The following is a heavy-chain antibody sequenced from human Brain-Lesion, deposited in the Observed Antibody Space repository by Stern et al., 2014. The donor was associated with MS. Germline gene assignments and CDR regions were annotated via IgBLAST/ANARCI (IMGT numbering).Heavy chain of an antibody. J-gene: IGHJ5*02. D-gene: IGHD3-3*01. V-gene: IGHV3-7*01. CDR1: GFTFSDYW. Sequence: VQLAESGGDLVQPGGSLRLSCVASGFTFSDYWLTWVRQAPGKGLQWVANINQDGSDKNYVDSVKGRFTISRDNAKNSLYLQMNSLRVDDTAVYYCARIDRGNYDFWSGYYDYWFDPWGQGTLVTVSS. CDR3: ARIDRGNYDFWSGYYDYWFDP. CDR2: INQDGSDK.